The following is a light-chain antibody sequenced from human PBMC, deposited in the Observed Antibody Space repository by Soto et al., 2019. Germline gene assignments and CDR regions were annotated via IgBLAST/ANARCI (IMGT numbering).Light chain of an antibody. CDR2: GNN. CDR3: HSYDSGLSALYV. Sequence: QSVLTQPPSVSGATGQRVTISCTGSSSNIGAGYEVHWYQQLPGTAPKLLIYGNNNRPSGVPDRFSGSKSATSASLAITGLQVEVEADYYSHSYDSGLSALYVFGTGTKVTVL. J-gene: IGLJ1*01. CDR1: SSNIGAGYE. V-gene: IGLV1-40*01.